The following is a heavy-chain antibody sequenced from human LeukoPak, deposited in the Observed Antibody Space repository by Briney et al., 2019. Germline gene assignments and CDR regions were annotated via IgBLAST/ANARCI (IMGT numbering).Heavy chain of an antibody. J-gene: IGHJ3*02. CDR2: IYYSGST. Sequence: GSLRLSCAASGFTFSSYAMSCVRQAPGKGLEWIGYIYYSGSTNYNPSLKSRVTISVDTSKNQFSLKLSSVTAADTAVYYCARSDWYEDAFDIWGQGTMVTVSS. V-gene: IGHV4-59*13. CDR3: ARSDWYEDAFDI. CDR1: GFTFSSYA. D-gene: IGHD6-19*01.